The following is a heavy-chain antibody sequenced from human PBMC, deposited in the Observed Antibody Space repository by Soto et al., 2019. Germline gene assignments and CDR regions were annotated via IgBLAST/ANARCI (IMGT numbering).Heavy chain of an antibody. J-gene: IGHJ4*02. Sequence: GGSLRLSCAASGFTFSSYAMSWVRQAPGEGLEWVSAISGSGGSTYYADSVKGRFTISRDNSKNTLYLQMNSLRAEDTAVYYCAKDDTVVPAACFDYWGQGTLVTVSS. CDR1: GFTFSSYA. V-gene: IGHV3-23*01. CDR2: ISGSGGST. CDR3: AKDDTVVPAACFDY. D-gene: IGHD2-2*01.